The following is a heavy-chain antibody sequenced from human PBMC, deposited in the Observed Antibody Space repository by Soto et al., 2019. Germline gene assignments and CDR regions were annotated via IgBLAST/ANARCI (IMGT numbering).Heavy chain of an antibody. Sequence: EVQLVESGGGLVKQGGSLRLSCAASGFNFSTYTMNWVPQAPGKGLELVSSISSSRGYMYYADSVKGRFTISRDNAKKSLNLQINSLRAEDTAVYYCARNGSSNSWYSTDIWGQGTTVIVSS. CDR1: GFNFSTYT. CDR3: ARNGSSNSWYSTDI. V-gene: IGHV3-21*01. D-gene: IGHD2-2*02. J-gene: IGHJ6*02. CDR2: ISSSRGYM.